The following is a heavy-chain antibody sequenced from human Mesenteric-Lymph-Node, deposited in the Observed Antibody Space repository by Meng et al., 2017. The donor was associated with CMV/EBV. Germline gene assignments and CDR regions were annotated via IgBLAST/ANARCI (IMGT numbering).Heavy chain of an antibody. Sequence: LRLSCEASGFIFSTYSINWVRQAPGKGLEWVSHSSSSSTYIYYADSVRGRFTISRDDARNSVYLQMNSLRAEDTAVYYCARDYSLGNWGQGTLVTVSS. J-gene: IGHJ4*02. CDR1: GFIFSTYS. CDR3: ARDYSLGN. D-gene: IGHD3-16*01. V-gene: IGHV3-21*01. CDR2: SSSSSTYI.